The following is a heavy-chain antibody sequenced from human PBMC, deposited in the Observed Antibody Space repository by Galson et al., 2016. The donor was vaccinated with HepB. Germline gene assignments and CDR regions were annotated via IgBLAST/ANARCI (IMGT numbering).Heavy chain of an antibody. CDR2: IIPVFGAP. CDR1: GGTFSNYA. CDR3: AIGVALTSGDYDYYDMDV. Sequence: SVKVSCKASGGTFSNYAFSWVRQAPGQGLEWMGGIIPVFGAPKYAQKFQGRVTITADRSTSTAYMELRSLRGDDTGIYYCAIGVALTSGDYDYYDMDVWGQGTTVTVSS. J-gene: IGHJ6*02. D-gene: IGHD3-3*01. V-gene: IGHV1-69*06.